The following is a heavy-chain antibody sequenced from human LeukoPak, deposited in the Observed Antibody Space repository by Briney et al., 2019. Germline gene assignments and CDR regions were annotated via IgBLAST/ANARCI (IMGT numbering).Heavy chain of an antibody. CDR1: GGSIGTNTYY. CDR3: ARSPRVATILGPAYVFDL. D-gene: IGHD5-12*01. J-gene: IGHJ3*01. CDR2: IYYSGRT. V-gene: IGHV4-39*01. Sequence: ETLSLTCTVSGGSIGTNTYYWGWIRQPPGKGLEWIGSIYYSGRTYYNPSLKSRVTISVDTSKNQFSLNLSSVIATDTAVYYCARSPRVATILGPAYVFDLWGQGTLVPVSS.